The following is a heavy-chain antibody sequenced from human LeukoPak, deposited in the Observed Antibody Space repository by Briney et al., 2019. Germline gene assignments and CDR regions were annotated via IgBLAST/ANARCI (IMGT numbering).Heavy chain of an antibody. CDR2: ISGSGGST. V-gene: IGHV3-23*01. CDR1: GFTFSSYA. D-gene: IGHD2-2*01. J-gene: IGHJ4*02. CDR3: AKDEVIVVVPAAMWY. Sequence: GSLRLSCAASGFTFSSYAMSWVRQAPGKGLEWVSAISGSGGSTYYADSVKGRFTISRDNSKNTLYLQMNSLRAEDTAVYYCAKDEVIVVVPAAMWYWGQGTLVTVSS.